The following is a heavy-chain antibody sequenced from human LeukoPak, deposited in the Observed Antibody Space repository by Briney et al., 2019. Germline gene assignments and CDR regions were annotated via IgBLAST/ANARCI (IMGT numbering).Heavy chain of an antibody. CDR3: ASRNYYDSSGYYYYYFDY. D-gene: IGHD3-22*01. J-gene: IGHJ4*02. Sequence: PGGSLRLSCAASGFTFSSYWMHWVRQAPGKGLVWVSRINSDGSSTSYADSVKGRFTISRDNGKNTLYLQMNSLRAEDTAVYYCASRNYYDSSGYYYYYFDYWGQGILVTVSS. V-gene: IGHV3-74*01. CDR2: INSDGSST. CDR1: GFTFSSYW.